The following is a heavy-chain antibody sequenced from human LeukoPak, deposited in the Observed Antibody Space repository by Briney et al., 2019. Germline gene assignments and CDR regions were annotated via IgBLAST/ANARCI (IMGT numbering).Heavy chain of an antibody. V-gene: IGHV3-15*01. CDR3: LDLGSPQVFAM. CDR2: IRSAVHGGTT. J-gene: IGHJ3*02. D-gene: IGHD1-26*01. Sequence: AGGSLRLSCTASGFAFTGAWMDWVRQAPGKGLEWVGRIRSAVHGGTTDYAAPVKGRFTISRDDSQNTLFLQMNSLKIEDTAVYYCLDLGSPQVFAMWGQGTMVTVSS. CDR1: GFAFTGAW.